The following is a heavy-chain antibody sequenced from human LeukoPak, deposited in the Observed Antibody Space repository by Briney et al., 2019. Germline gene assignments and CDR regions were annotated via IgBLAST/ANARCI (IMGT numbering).Heavy chain of an antibody. D-gene: IGHD6-19*01. V-gene: IGHV4-59*01. CDR3: ARDVESPYSSGGFDY. J-gene: IGHJ4*02. CDR2: IYYSGST. Sequence: SETLSLTCAVYGGSFSGYYWSWIRQPPGKGLEWIGYIYYSGSTNYNPSLKSRVTISVDTSKNQFSLKLSSVTAADTAVYYCARDVESPYSSGGFDYWGQGTLVTVSS. CDR1: GGSFSGYY.